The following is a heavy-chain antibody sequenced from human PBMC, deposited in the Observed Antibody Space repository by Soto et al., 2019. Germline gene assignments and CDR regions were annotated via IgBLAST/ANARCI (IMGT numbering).Heavy chain of an antibody. J-gene: IGHJ3*01. CDR3: VRVKLGPQPLKDVDA. CDR1: GFTFSDHY. Sequence: EVQLVESGGGLVQPGGPLRLSCAASGFTFSDHYMDWVRQAPGKGLEWVARIKNNANSYAIEYAAYVKGRFRISRDHSKNSLYLQMNSLRPEDKAIYNCVRVKLGPQPLKDVDAWGQGTMVTVSS. CDR2: IKNNANSYAI. D-gene: IGHD7-27*01. V-gene: IGHV3-72*01.